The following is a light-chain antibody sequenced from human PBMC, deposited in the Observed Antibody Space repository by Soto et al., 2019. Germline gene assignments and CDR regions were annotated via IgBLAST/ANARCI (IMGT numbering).Light chain of an antibody. V-gene: IGKV1-27*01. Sequence: IYVTLSPCSLSSTVRESVAITCRARQGSLTYLAWYQQKPGQVPGLLIQAASPLPPGVPSRFSGSGSGTDFTLTISSLEPEDFAVYYCQQRSNWPLTFGRGTKVDIK. CDR1: QGSLTY. J-gene: IGKJ4*01. CDR2: AAS. CDR3: QQRSNWPLT.